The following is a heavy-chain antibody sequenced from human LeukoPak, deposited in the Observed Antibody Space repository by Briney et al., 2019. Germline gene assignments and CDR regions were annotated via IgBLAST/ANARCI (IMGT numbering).Heavy chain of an antibody. D-gene: IGHD6-25*01. CDR3: ARASSGGYFDY. CDR2: NYYSGST. CDR1: GGSISSYY. J-gene: IGHJ4*02. Sequence: SETLSLTCTVSGGSISSYYWSWIRQPPGKGLEWIGYNYYSGSTNYNPSLKSRVTISVDTSKNQFSLKLSSVTAADTAVYYCARASSGGYFDYWGQGTLVTVSS. V-gene: IGHV4-59*08.